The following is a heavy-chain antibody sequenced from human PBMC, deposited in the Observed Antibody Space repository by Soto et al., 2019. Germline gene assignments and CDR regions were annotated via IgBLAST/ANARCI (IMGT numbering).Heavy chain of an antibody. J-gene: IGHJ6*02. CDR2: IIDSGGST. CDR1: GFTFSSCA. V-gene: IGHV3-23*01. D-gene: IGHD1-26*01. Sequence: EVHLLESGGALVQPGGSLRLSCAASGFTFSSCAMGWVRQAPGKGLEWVSDIIDSGGSTYYADAVKGRFTISRDNSKSTLYLQMNSLRAEETAVYYCGKGRSYYYYYGVDVWGQGTPVTVSS. CDR3: GKGRSYYYYYGVDV.